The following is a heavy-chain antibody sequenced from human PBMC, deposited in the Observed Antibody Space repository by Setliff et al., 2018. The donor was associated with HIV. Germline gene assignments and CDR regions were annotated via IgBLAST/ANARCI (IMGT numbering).Heavy chain of an antibody. CDR2: INHGGTT. J-gene: IGHJ4*02. CDR1: NGSFSGYY. CDR3: ALLEVPFIGAVSPPL. D-gene: IGHD5-12*01. Sequence: PSETLSLTCAVYNGSFSGYYWTWVRQSPGKGLEWIGEINHGGTTTYNPSLKSRVTISVDTSKNQFSLKLNTVTAAGTAVYYCALLEVPFIGAVSPPLWGQGNLVTVSS. V-gene: IGHV4-34*01.